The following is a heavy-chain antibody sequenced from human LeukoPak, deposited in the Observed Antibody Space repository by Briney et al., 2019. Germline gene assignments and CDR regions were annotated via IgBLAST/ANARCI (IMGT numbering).Heavy chain of an antibody. CDR1: GYTFTSYD. V-gene: IGHV1-8*01. Sequence: GASVKVSCKASGYTFTSYDINWVRQATGQGLEWMGWMNPNSGNTGYAQKFQGRGTMTRNTSISTAYMELSSLRSEDTAVYYCARGTTILYYGSGSAPDYWGQGTLVTVSS. CDR3: ARGTTILYYGSGSAPDY. D-gene: IGHD3-10*01. CDR2: MNPNSGNT. J-gene: IGHJ4*02.